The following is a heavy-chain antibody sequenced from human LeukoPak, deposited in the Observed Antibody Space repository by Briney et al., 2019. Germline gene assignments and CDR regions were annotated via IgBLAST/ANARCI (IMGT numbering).Heavy chain of an antibody. J-gene: IGHJ4*02. D-gene: IGHD3-16*01. CDR3: VRVGRAGNFDY. CDR1: GFTFSDHY. Sequence: GGSLRLSCAASGFTFSDHYMDWVRQAPGKGLEWVGRTRNKANSYTTEYAASVKGRFTISRDDSKNSLYLQMNSLKTEDTAVYYCVRVGRAGNFDYWGQGTLVTVSS. V-gene: IGHV3-72*01. CDR2: TRNKANSYTT.